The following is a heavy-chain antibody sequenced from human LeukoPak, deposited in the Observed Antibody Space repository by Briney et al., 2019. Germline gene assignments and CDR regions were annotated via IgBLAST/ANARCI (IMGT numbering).Heavy chain of an antibody. J-gene: IGHJ5*02. V-gene: IGHV4-39*07. D-gene: IGHD4-17*01. Sequence: LETLSLTCTISGGSISSSSYYWGWIRQPPGKGLEWIGSIYYSGSTYYNPSLKSRVTISVDTSKSQFSLKLSSVTAADTAVYYCARANPPRSTVTTSTGYYNWFDPWGQGTLVTVSS. CDR1: GGSISSSSYY. CDR3: ARANPPRSTVTTSTGYYNWFDP. CDR2: IYYSGST.